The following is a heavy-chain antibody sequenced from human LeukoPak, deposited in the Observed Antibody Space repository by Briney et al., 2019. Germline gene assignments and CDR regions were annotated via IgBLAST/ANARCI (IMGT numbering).Heavy chain of an antibody. CDR3: TRGRCGDDKCRSFHY. J-gene: IGHJ4*02. CDR1: GYTSTGYY. V-gene: IGHV1-18*04. Sequence: GASVKVSCTTSGYTSTGYYISWGRQAPGQGLEWMGWIGAYNGDTNYAQKFQGRVTMTTDTSTSTAYMDLRSLRSDDTAVYYCTRGRCGDDKCRSFHYWGQGTLVTVSS. CDR2: IGAYNGDT. D-gene: IGHD2-21*01.